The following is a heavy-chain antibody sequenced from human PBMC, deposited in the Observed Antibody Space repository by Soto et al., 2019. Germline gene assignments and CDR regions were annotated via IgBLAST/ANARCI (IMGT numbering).Heavy chain of an antibody. CDR3: ARDTYYYDSSGYYHFDY. Sequence: SVKVSCKASGGTFSSYAISWVRQAPGQGFEWMGGIIPIFGTANYAQKFQGRVTITADESTSTAYMELSSLRSEDTAVYYCARDTYYYDSSGYYHFDYWGQGTLVTVSS. CDR1: GGTFSSYA. D-gene: IGHD3-22*01. J-gene: IGHJ4*02. CDR2: IIPIFGTA. V-gene: IGHV1-69*13.